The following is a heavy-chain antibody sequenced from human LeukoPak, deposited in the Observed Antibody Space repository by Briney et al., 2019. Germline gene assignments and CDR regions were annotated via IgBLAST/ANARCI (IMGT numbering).Heavy chain of an antibody. CDR3: ARSNWNDAGGAFDI. D-gene: IGHD1-20*01. Sequence: ASVKVSCKASGYTFTSYYMHWVRQAPGQGLEWMGIINPSGGSTSYAQKFQGRVAMTRDMSTSTVYMDLSSLRSEDAAVYYCARSNWNDAGGAFDIWGQGTMVTVSS. V-gene: IGHV1-46*01. CDR2: INPSGGST. CDR1: GYTFTSYY. J-gene: IGHJ3*02.